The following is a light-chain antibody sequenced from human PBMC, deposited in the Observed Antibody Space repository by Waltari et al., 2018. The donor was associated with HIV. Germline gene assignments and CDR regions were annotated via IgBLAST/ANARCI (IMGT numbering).Light chain of an antibody. J-gene: IGLJ2*01. CDR2: EVS. CDR3: FSYAGNNYLL. Sequence: QSALTQPPSASGSPGQSVTISCAGTSSDIGLYNFVSWYQHHPGKAPKLMISEVSRRPSGVPDRFSGSKSGNTASLTVSGLQAEDEAAYYGFSYAGNNYLLFGGGTKLTVL. CDR1: SSDIGLYNF. V-gene: IGLV2-8*01.